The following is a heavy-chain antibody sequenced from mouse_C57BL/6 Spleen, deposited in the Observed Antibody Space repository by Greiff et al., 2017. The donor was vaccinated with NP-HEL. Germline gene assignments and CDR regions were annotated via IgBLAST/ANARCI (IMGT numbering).Heavy chain of an antibody. CDR3: ARDSLGYAMDY. Sequence: EVKLQESGGGLVKPGGSLKLSCAASGFTFSSYAMSWVRQTPEKRLEWVATISDGGSYTYYPDNVKGRFTISRDNAKNNLYLQMSHLKSEDTAMYYCARDSLGYAMDYWGQGTSVTVSS. D-gene: IGHD4-1*01. CDR1: GFTFSSYA. V-gene: IGHV5-4*01. J-gene: IGHJ4*01. CDR2: ISDGGSYT.